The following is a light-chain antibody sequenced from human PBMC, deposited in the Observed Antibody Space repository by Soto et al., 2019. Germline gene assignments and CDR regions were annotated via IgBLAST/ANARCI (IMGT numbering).Light chain of an antibody. J-gene: IGKJ1*01. Sequence: EIVLTQSPATLSLSPGERATLSCRASQSVSSSSLAWYQQKRGQAPRLLIYGASTRATGIPARFSGSGSGTEFTLTINSLQSEDFALYYCQEYDNWPLWTFGQGTKVDIK. CDR3: QEYDNWPLWT. CDR1: QSVSSS. V-gene: IGKV3-15*01. CDR2: GAS.